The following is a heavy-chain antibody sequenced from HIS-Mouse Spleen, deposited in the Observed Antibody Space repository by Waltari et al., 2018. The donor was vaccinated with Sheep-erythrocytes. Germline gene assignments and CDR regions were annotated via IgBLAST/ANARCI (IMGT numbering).Heavy chain of an antibody. D-gene: IGHD1-1*01. CDR3: AKDIGTGLSYGMDV. V-gene: IGHV3-9*01. CDR2: ISWNSGRI. Sequence: GLGWVAGISWNSGRIGKAGSGKGRFTISRDNAKNSLYLQMNSLRAEDTALYYCAKDIGTGLSYGMDVWGQGTTVTVSS. J-gene: IGHJ6*02.